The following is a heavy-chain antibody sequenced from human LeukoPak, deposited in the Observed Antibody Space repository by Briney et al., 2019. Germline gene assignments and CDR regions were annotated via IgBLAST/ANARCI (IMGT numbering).Heavy chain of an antibody. J-gene: IGHJ4*02. CDR2: IYHSGST. CDR1: GYSISSGYY. CDR3: ASGYDSYYFDS. V-gene: IGHV4-38-2*01. D-gene: IGHD5-18*01. Sequence: SETLSLTCAVSGYSISSGYYWGWIRQPPGKGLGWIGSIYHSGSTYYNPSLKSRVTISVDTSKNQFSLKLSAVTATDTAVYYCASGYDSYYFDSWGQGTLVTVSS.